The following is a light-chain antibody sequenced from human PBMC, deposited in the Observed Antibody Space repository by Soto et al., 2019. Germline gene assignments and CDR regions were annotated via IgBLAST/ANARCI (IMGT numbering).Light chain of an antibody. V-gene: IGLV2-8*01. J-gene: IGLJ2*01. CDR1: SSDVGGYNY. CDR3: SSYAGSSNLV. Sequence: QSVLTQPPSASGSPGQSVTISCTGTSSDVGGYNYVSWYQQHPGKAPKLIIPEVNKRRSGVPDRFSGSKSGNTASLTVSGLQAEDEADYYCSSYAGSSNLVFGGGTKLTVL. CDR2: EVN.